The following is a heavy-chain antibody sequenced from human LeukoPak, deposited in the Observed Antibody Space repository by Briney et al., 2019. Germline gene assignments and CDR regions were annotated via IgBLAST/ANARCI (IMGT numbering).Heavy chain of an antibody. D-gene: IGHD5-12*01. CDR2: FSAYNGNT. Sequence: ASVKISCKASGYTFISYGISWVRQATGQGLEWRGWFSAYNGNTNYAEKLQGRVTMATDTPTSTAYMELRSLRSDDTAVYYCARDLGGYDWVGDYWAKGTLVSVSS. J-gene: IGHJ4*02. CDR3: ARDLGGYDWVGDY. V-gene: IGHV1-18*01. CDR1: GYTFISYG.